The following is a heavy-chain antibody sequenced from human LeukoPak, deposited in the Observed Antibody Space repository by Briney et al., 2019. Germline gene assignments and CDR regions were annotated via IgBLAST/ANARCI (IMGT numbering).Heavy chain of an antibody. Sequence: SETLSLTCTVSGGSISSYYWSWIRQPPGKGLEWIGYIYYSGSTNYNPSLKSRVTISVDTSKNQFSLKLSSVTAADTAVYYCASRRITGTTGGTLDYWGQGTLVTVSS. D-gene: IGHD1-7*01. V-gene: IGHV4-59*08. J-gene: IGHJ4*02. CDR1: GGSISSYY. CDR3: ASRRITGTTGGTLDY. CDR2: IYYSGST.